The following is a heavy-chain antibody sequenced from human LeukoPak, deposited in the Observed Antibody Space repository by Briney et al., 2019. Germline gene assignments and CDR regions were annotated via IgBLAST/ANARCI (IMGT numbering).Heavy chain of an antibody. D-gene: IGHD3-10*01. CDR3: ARHNSGGSNPFDY. Sequence: SETLSLTCTVSGGSISSYYWSWIRQPPGKGLEWIGYIYYSGATNYNPSLKSRLTISVDTSKNQVSLKLSSVTAADTAMYYCARHNSGGSNPFDYWGQGTLVTVSS. V-gene: IGHV4-59*08. CDR2: IYYSGAT. CDR1: GGSISSYY. J-gene: IGHJ4*02.